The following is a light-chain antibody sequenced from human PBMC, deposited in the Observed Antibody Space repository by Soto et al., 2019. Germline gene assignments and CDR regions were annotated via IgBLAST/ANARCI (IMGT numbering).Light chain of an antibody. Sequence: EIGLTQSPGTLSLSPGERATLSCRASQSVSSSYLAWYQQKPGQAPRLLIYGASSRATGIPNRFSGSGSGTDFTLTISRLAPEDFAVYYCQQYGSSPLWTFGQGTKVEIK. CDR1: QSVSSSY. J-gene: IGKJ1*01. CDR3: QQYGSSPLWT. V-gene: IGKV3-20*01. CDR2: GAS.